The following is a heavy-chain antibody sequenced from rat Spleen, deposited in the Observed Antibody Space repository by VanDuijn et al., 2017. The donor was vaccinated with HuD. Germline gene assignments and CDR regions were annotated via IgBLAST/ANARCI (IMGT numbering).Heavy chain of an antibody. D-gene: IGHD1-4*01. CDR3: VRSVRYTYSFFDY. CDR1: GYSITSNY. Sequence: EVQLQESGPGLVKPSQSLSLTCSVTGYSITSNYWVWIRKFPGNKMEWIGHISYSGSTRYNPSLKSRISITRDTSKNQFFLQLNSVTTEDTATYYCVRSVRYTYSFFDYWGQGVMVTVSS. J-gene: IGHJ2*01. V-gene: IGHV3-1*01. CDR2: ISYSGST.